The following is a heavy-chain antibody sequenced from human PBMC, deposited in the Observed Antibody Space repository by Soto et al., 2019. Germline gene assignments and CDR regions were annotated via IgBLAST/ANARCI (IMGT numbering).Heavy chain of an antibody. J-gene: IGHJ5*02. D-gene: IGHD3-16*01. CDR3: ARGGGVPALGDP. V-gene: IGHV4-4*07. CDR2: ISTSGNT. CDR1: GVSMRNSY. Sequence: QVQLEESGPGLVKPSETLSLICSVSGVSMRNSYWTWIRQSAGKGLEWFGRISTSGNTNYNPSLNSRLTRSVDTSKDQVSLKLTSVTAADTAVYYCARGGGVPALGDPWGQGTLVTVSS.